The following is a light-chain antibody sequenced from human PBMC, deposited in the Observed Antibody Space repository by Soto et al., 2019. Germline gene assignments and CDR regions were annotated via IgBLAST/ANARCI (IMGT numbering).Light chain of an antibody. Sequence: DIQMTQSPSSLSASVGDRVTITCRASQSIGNSLNWYQRKPGKAPEVLIYAASSLQTGVPSRFTGSGSGTDFTLTINSLQPEDSATYYCQQSDHSPMFTFGQGTDLEIK. CDR3: QQSDHSPMFT. V-gene: IGKV1-39*01. CDR1: QSIGNS. CDR2: AAS. J-gene: IGKJ2*01.